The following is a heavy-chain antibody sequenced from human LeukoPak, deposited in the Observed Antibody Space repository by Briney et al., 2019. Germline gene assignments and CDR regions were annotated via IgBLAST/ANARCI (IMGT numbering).Heavy chain of an antibody. J-gene: IGHJ3*02. Sequence: SETLSLICTVSGGSISNSSYYWGWIRQPPGKGLEWIGSIYYSGSTYYNPSLKSRVTISVDTSKNQFSLKLSSVTAADTAVYYCARAHDYEFPVAFDIWGQGTMVTVSS. CDR3: ARAHDYEFPVAFDI. CDR1: GGSISNSSYY. V-gene: IGHV4-39*07. D-gene: IGHD4-17*01. CDR2: IYYSGST.